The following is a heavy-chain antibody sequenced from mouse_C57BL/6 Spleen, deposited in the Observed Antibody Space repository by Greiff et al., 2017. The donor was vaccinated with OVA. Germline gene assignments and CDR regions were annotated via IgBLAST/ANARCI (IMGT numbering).Heavy chain of an antibody. CDR2: IDPANGNT. J-gene: IGHJ1*03. D-gene: IGHD1-1*01. CDR3: ARYGNYYGSSHWYFDV. V-gene: IGHV14-3*01. CDR1: GFNIKNTY. Sequence: EVMLVESVAELVRPGASVKLSCTASGFNIKNTYMHWVKQRPEQGLEWIGRIDPANGNTKYAPKFQGKATITADTSSNTAYLQLSSLTSEDTAIYYCARYGNYYGSSHWYFDVWGTGTTVTVSS.